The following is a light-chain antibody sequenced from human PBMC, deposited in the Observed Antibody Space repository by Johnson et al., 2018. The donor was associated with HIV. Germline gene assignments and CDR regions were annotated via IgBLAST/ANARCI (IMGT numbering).Light chain of an antibody. V-gene: IGLV1-51*01. CDR2: DNN. Sequence: QSVLTQPPSVSAAPGQKVTISCSGSSYNIGNNYVSWYQQLPGTAPKLLIYDNNKRPSGIPDRFSGSKSGTSATLGITGLQTGDEADYYCGTWDSSLSVYVFGTGTKVTGL. J-gene: IGLJ1*01. CDR3: GTWDSSLSVYV. CDR1: SYNIGNNY.